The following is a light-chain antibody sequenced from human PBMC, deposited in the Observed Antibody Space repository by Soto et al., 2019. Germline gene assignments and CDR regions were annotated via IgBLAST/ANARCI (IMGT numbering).Light chain of an antibody. Sequence: IVMTQSPATLSVSPGERATLSCRSSQSVRNNLAWYQQKPGQAPSLLIYGASNRATGIPARFSGSGSETDFTLTISSLQSEDFAVYFCQSYNDCPLTFGGGTKVDI. J-gene: IGKJ4*01. V-gene: IGKV3D-15*01. CDR2: GAS. CDR1: QSVRNN. CDR3: QSYNDCPLT.